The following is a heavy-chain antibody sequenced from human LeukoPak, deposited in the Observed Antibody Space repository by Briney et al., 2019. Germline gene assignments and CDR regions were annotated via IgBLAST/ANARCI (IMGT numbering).Heavy chain of an antibody. Sequence: GGSLRLSCAASGFTFSTYGMSWVRQAPGKGLEWVGFIRFDGGTQYYADSLKGRFTISGDNSENILYLQMNSLRGEDTAVYFCAKDRDISTWYTPFDYCGQGTLVTVSS. J-gene: IGHJ4*02. D-gene: IGHD6-13*01. CDR1: GFTFSTYG. V-gene: IGHV3-30*02. CDR3: AKDRDISTWYTPFDY. CDR2: IRFDGGTQ.